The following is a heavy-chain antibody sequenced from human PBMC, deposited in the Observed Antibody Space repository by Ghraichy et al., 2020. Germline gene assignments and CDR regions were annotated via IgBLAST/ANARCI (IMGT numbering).Heavy chain of an antibody. CDR1: GGSFSGYY. V-gene: IGHV4-34*01. J-gene: IGHJ4*02. CDR3: ATTLQRRNFDY. D-gene: IGHD5-18*01. CDR2: INHSGST. Sequence: SETLSLTCAVYGGSFSGYYWSWIRQPPGKGLEWIGEINHSGSTNYNPSLKSRVTISVDTSKNQFSLKLSSVTAADTAVYYCATTLQRRNFDYWGQGTLVTVSS.